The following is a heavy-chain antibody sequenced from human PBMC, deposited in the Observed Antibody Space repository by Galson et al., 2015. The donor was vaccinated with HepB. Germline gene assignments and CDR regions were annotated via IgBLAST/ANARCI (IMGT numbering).Heavy chain of an antibody. V-gene: IGHV3-30*18. CDR1: GFTFSSYG. D-gene: IGHD2-15*01. CDR3: AKDGTYCSGGSCYLYYGMDV. J-gene: IGHJ6*02. CDR2: ISYDGSNK. Sequence: SLRLSCAASGFTFSSYGMHWVRQAPGKGLEWVAVISYDGSNKYYADSVKGRFTISRDNSKNTLYLQMNSLRAEDTAVYYCAKDGTYCSGGSCYLYYGMDVWGQGTTVTVSS.